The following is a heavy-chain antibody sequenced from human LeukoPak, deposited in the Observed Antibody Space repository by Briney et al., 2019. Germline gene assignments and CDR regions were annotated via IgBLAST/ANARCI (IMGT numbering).Heavy chain of an antibody. V-gene: IGHV3-48*02. CDR2: ISVSGSII. D-gene: IGHD6-13*01. CDR1: GFTFSSYT. Sequence: PGGSLRLSCAASGFTFSSYTMNWVRQAPGKGLEWVSYISVSGSIIYYTDSVKGRFTISRDNAKNSLYLQMNSLRDEDTAVYYCAAGIELEYWGQGTLVTVSS. CDR3: AAGIELEY. J-gene: IGHJ4*02.